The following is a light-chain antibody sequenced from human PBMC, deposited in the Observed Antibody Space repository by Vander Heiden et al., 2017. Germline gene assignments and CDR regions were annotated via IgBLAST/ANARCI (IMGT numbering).Light chain of an antibody. Sequence: QSALTQPASVSGSPGQSITISCTGTSSDVGSYNLVSWYQQHPGQAPKLIIYCVTQRPSGLSNRFSGSKSGNTAFLTTSGLQPEDEADYYCSSSEGSSTYVVFGGGTRLTVL. CDR1: SSDVGSYNL. J-gene: IGLJ2*01. CDR3: SSSEGSSTYVV. V-gene: IGLV2-23*02. CDR2: CVT.